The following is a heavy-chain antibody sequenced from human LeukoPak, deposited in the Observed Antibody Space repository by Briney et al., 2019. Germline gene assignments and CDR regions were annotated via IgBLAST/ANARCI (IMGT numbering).Heavy chain of an antibody. Sequence: ASVKVSCKASGYTFTGYYMHWVRQAPGQGLEWMGWINFNSGGATSAPKFQGRVTTTSNTSMSTAYMGLSRLRSDDTAVYCCARGDRWLVEDDAFDIWGQGTMVTV. J-gene: IGHJ3*02. D-gene: IGHD6-19*01. CDR1: GYTFTGYY. CDR2: INFNSGGA. V-gene: IGHV1-2*02. CDR3: ARGDRWLVEDDAFDI.